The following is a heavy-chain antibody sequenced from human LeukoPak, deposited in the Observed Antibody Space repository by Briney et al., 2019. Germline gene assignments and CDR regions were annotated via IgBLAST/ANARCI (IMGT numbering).Heavy chain of an antibody. CDR2: IKQDGSEK. CDR3: ARGVPYDSWSGPHYSDY. D-gene: IGHD3-3*01. CDR1: GFTFSSYW. V-gene: IGHV3-7*01. J-gene: IGHJ4*02. Sequence: GGSLRLSCAASGFTFSSYWMSWVRQAPGKGLEWVANIKQDGSEKYYVDSVKGRFTISRDSAKNSLYLQMNSLRAEDTAVYYCARGVPYDSWSGPHYSDYWGQGTLVTVSS.